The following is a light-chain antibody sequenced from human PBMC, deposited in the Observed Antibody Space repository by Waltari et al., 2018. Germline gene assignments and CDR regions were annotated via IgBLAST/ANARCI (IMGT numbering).Light chain of an antibody. V-gene: IGLV1-40*01. CDR3: QSYDSSLSGFVV. CDR2: GNN. Sequence: QSVLTQPPSVSGAPGQRVTLSCTGNSSNIGAGFAVHWYQQIPGAVPKLLIFGNNNRPSGVPDRFSGSKSGTSASLAITGLQAEDEAHYYCQSYDSSLSGFVVYGGGTKMIVL. J-gene: IGLJ2*01. CDR1: SSNIGAGFA.